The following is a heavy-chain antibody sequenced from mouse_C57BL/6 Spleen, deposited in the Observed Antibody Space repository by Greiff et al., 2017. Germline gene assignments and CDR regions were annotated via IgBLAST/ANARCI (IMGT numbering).Heavy chain of an antibody. J-gene: IGHJ1*03. CDR1: GFTFSDYY. D-gene: IGHD1-1*01. V-gene: IGHV5-16*01. CDR3: ARVYGSSYLWYFDV. CDR2: INYDGSST. Sequence: EVKVVESEGGLVQPGSSMKLSCTASGFTFSDYYMAWVRQVPENGLEWVANINYDGSSTYYLDSLKSRFIISRDNAKNILYLQMSSLKSEDTATYYCARVYGSSYLWYFDVWGTGTTVTVSS.